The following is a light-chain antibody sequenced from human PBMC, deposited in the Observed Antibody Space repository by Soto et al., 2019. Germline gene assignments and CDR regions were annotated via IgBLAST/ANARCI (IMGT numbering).Light chain of an antibody. CDR2: GAS. J-gene: IGKJ2*01. V-gene: IGKV3-20*01. CDR3: LQYGDSVYT. CDR1: QSVSSSY. Sequence: EIVLTQSPGTLSLSPGERATLSCRASQSVSSSYLAWYQQKPGQAPRLLIYGASSRATVIPDGFSGSGSGPDFAPLSSRLEPEDFVVYYCLQYGDSVYTFGEGAKRVIK.